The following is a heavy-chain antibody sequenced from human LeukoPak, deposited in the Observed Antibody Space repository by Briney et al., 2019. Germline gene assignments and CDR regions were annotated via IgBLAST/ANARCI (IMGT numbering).Heavy chain of an antibody. CDR2: IIPILGIA. CDR3: AREVTMIVVVTSQVWFDP. J-gene: IGHJ5*02. D-gene: IGHD3-22*01. CDR1: GGTFSSYA. Sequence: SVKVSCKASGGTFSSYAISWVRQAPGQGLEWMGRIIPILGIANYAQKFQGRVTITADKSTSTAYMELSSLRSEDTAVYYCAREVTMIVVVTSQVWFDPWGQGTLVTVSS. V-gene: IGHV1-69*04.